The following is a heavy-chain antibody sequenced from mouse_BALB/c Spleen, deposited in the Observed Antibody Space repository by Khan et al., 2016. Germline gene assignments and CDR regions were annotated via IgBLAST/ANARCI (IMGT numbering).Heavy chain of an antibody. Sequence: VQLQQSGPELVKPGASVKMSCKASGYTFTSYVMHWVKQKPGQGLEWIGYINPYNDGTKYNEKFKGKATLPSDKSSSTAYMELSSLTSEDSAVYYCARELRFYAMDYWGQGTSVTVSS. V-gene: IGHV1S136*01. J-gene: IGHJ4*01. CDR2: INPYNDGT. CDR1: GYTFTSYV. CDR3: ARELRFYAMDY. D-gene: IGHD1-1*01.